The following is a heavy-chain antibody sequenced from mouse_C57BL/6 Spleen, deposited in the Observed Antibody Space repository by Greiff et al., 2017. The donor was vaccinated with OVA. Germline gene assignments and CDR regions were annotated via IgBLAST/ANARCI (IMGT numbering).Heavy chain of an antibody. Sequence: VQLQPPGAELVKPGASVKMSCKASGYTFTRYWITWVKQRPGHGLEWIGAIYPGSGRTNYNEKFKSKATLTVDTSSSTAYMQLSSRTSEDSAVEDCARGGTGGWVADWGQGTLVTVSA. V-gene: IGHV1-55*01. CDR3: ARGGTGGWVAD. CDR2: IYPGSGRT. D-gene: IGHD4-1*01. CDR1: GYTFTRYW. J-gene: IGHJ3*01.